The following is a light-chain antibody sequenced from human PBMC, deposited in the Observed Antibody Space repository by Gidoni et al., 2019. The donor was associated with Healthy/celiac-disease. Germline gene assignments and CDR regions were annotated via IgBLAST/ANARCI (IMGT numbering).Light chain of an antibody. V-gene: IGKV1-8*01. CDR1: PGISSY. CDR2: AAS. Sequence: AIRMTQSPSSFSASTGDRVTITCRASPGISSYLAWYQQKPGKAPKLLLYAASTLQSGVPSRFSGSGSGTDFTLTISCLQSEDFATYYCQQYYSYPNMYTFGQGTKLEIK. CDR3: QQYYSYPNMYT. J-gene: IGKJ2*01.